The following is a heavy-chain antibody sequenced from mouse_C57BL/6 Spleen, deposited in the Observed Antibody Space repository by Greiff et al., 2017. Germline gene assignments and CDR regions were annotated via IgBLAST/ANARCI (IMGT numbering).Heavy chain of an antibody. V-gene: IGHV1-69*01. Sequence: QVQLQQPGAELVMPGASVKLSCKASGYTFTSYWMHWVKQRPGQGLEWIGEIDPSDSYTNYNQKFKGKSTLTVDKSSSTAYRQLSSLTSEDSAVYYCARSVTTVVAHYFDYWGQGTTLTVSS. CDR2: IDPSDSYT. CDR1: GYTFTSYW. J-gene: IGHJ2*01. D-gene: IGHD1-1*01. CDR3: ARSVTTVVAHYFDY.